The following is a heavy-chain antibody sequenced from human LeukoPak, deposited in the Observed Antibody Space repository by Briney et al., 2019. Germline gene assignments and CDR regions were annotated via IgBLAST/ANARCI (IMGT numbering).Heavy chain of an antibody. CDR2: IYSGGST. J-gene: IGHJ1*01. V-gene: IGHV3-53*01. CDR3: ARERVYYDSSGYKTAEYFQH. D-gene: IGHD3-22*01. CDR1: GFTVSSKY. Sequence: GGSLRLSCAASGFTVSSKYMSWVRQAPGKGLEWVSVIYSGGSTYYADSVKGRFTISRDNSKNTLYLQMNSLKAEDTAVYYCARERVYYDSSGYKTAEYFQHWGQGTLVTVSS.